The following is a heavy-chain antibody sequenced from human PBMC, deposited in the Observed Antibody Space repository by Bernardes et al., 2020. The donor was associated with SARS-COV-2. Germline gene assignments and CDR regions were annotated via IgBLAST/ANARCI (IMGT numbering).Heavy chain of an antibody. V-gene: IGHV4-34*01. D-gene: IGHD6-19*01. CDR1: GASFTSYY. CDR2: ISHSGTT. CDR3: VKGAPISGLYYFDY. Sequence: SETLSLTRSISGASFTSYYWDWVRQAPGKGLEWIGEISHSGTTNYNPSLKSRVTISEDTSKNQFSLKLTSVTAADTAVYYCVKGAPISGLYYFDYWGQGSLVTVSS. J-gene: IGHJ4*02.